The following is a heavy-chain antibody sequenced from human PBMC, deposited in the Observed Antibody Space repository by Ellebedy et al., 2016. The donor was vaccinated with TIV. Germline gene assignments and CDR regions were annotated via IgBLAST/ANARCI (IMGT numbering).Heavy chain of an antibody. D-gene: IGHD2-15*01. CDR1: GGSISSYY. CDR3: ARSKKVVVAATPYYYYGMDV. V-gene: IGHV4-59*01. CDR2: IYYSGST. Sequence: SETLSLXXTVSGGSISSYYWSWIRQPPGKGLEWIGYIYYSGSTNYNPSLKSRVTISVDTSKNQFSLKLSSVTAADTAVYYCARSKKVVVAATPYYYYGMDVWGQGTTVTVSS. J-gene: IGHJ6*02.